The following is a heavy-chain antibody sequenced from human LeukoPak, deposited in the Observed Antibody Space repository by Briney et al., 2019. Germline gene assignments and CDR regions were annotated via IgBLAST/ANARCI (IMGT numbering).Heavy chain of an antibody. CDR3: ARNNYYDSSGPFDY. D-gene: IGHD3-22*01. V-gene: IGHV1-18*01. Sequence: ASVKVSCKASGYTFTSYGISWVRQAPGQGLEWMGWISVYNGNTNCAQKLQGRVTMTTDTSTSTAYMELRSVRSDDTAVYYCARNNYYDSSGPFDYWGQGTLVTVSS. CDR2: ISVYNGNT. CDR1: GYTFTSYG. J-gene: IGHJ4*02.